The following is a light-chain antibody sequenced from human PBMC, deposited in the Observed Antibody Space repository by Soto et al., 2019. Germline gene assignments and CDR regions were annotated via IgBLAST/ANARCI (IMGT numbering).Light chain of an antibody. J-gene: IGKJ1*01. Sequence: EILLTQSPDTLSLSPLEISAVSFMATQSVTNYISWYQQRPGQAPRLLIYDASNRASGVPAKFSGSGSGTDFTLTISDLEPPDFGLYYCQQRINWPPNFGQGTKVDIK. CDR1: QSVTNY. CDR3: QQRINWPPN. CDR2: DAS. V-gene: IGKV3-11*01.